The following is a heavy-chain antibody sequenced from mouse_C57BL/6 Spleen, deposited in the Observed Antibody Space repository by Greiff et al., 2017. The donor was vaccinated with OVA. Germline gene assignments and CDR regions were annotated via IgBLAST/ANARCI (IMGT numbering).Heavy chain of an antibody. CDR2: IYPRSGNT. V-gene: IGHV1-81*01. D-gene: IGHD2-4*01. CDR1: GYTFTSYG. J-gene: IGHJ4*01. Sequence: QVQLQQSGAELARPGASVKLSCKASGYTFTSYGLSWVKQRTGQGLEWIGEIYPRSGNTYYNEKFKGKATLTADKSSSTAYMELRSLTSDDSAVYFSASYDYDDYAMDYWGQGTSVTVSS. CDR3: ASYDYDDYAMDY.